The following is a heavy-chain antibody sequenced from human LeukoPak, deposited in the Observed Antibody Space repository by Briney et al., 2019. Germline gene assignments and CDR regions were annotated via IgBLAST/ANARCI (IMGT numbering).Heavy chain of an antibody. V-gene: IGHV3-23*01. CDR3: AKARIYDIFFDDGMDA. J-gene: IGHJ6*02. CDR1: GFTFSNYA. Sequence: GGSLRLSCAASGFTFSNYAMSWVRQAPGKGLEWVSSISGGGGSTYYADSVMGRFAISRDNSKSTLYLQMSSLRGEDAAVYYCAKARIYDIFFDDGMDAWGQGTTVIVSS. CDR2: ISGGGGST. D-gene: IGHD3-9*01.